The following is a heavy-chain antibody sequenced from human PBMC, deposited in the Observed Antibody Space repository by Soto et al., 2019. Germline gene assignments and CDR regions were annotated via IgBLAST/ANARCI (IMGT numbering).Heavy chain of an antibody. CDR2: IKSKTAGGTT. CDR3: ATDGGA. Sequence: EVQLVESGGGLVKPGGSLTLSCAASGFTFTYAWMNWVRQAPGTGLEWVGRIKSKTAGGTTDYTAPVKGRFTISRDDSKNTLFLQRNSLKAEDTAVYYCATDGGAWGQGTLVTVSS. J-gene: IGHJ5*02. CDR1: GFTFTYAW. V-gene: IGHV3-15*07. D-gene: IGHD3-10*01.